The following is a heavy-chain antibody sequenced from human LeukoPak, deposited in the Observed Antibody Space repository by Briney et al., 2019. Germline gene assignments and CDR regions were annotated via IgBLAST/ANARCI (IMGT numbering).Heavy chain of an antibody. J-gene: IGHJ4*02. Sequence: GGSLRLSCEASGFTFSSSWVNWVRQAPGKGLEWVANIRGDGGLIYYVDSVKGRFTISRDNAKNSMYLQMNSLRAEDTAVYYCTRAPRADDIFFESWGQGALVTVSS. V-gene: IGHV3-7*01. CDR3: TRAPRADDIFFES. CDR2: IRGDGGLI. D-gene: IGHD3-9*01. CDR1: GFTFSSSW.